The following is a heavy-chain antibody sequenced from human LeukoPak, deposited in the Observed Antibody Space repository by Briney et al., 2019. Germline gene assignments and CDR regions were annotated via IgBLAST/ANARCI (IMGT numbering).Heavy chain of an antibody. D-gene: IGHD1-14*01. CDR3: TDHPGDY. CDR1: GYCISSGYS. J-gene: IGHJ4*02. Sequence: SETLSLTCTVSGYCISSGYSWGWIRQPPGKGLEWIGSISHSGSTYYNPSLKRRVTISVDTSKNQFSLQLSSVTAADTAVYFCTDHPGDYWGQGTLVTVSS. CDR2: ISHSGST. V-gene: IGHV4-38-2*02.